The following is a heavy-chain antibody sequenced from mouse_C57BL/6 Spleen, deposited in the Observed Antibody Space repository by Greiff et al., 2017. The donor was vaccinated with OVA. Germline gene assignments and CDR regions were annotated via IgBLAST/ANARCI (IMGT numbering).Heavy chain of an antibody. Sequence: VQLQQSGAELVRPGASVTLSCKASGYTFTDYEMHWVKQTPVHGLEWIGAIDPETGGTAYNQKFKGKAILTADKSSSTAYMELRSLTSEDSAVYYCTTFYYDYDPFDYWGQGTTLTVSS. CDR3: TTFYYDYDPFDY. D-gene: IGHD2-4*01. V-gene: IGHV1-15*01. J-gene: IGHJ2*01. CDR2: IDPETGGT. CDR1: GYTFTDYE.